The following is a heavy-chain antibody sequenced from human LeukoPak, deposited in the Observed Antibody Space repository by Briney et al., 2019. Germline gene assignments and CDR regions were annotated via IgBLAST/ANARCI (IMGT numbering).Heavy chain of an antibody. Sequence: PGGTLRLSCAASGFTFSSYGMSWVRQAPGKGLEWVSAISGSGGSTYYADSVKGRFTISRDNSKNTLYLQMNSLRAEDAAVYYCARGPITMIVNYYFDYWGQGTLVTVSS. CDR1: GFTFSSYG. V-gene: IGHV3-23*01. CDR3: ARGPITMIVNYYFDY. J-gene: IGHJ4*02. D-gene: IGHD3-22*01. CDR2: ISGSGGST.